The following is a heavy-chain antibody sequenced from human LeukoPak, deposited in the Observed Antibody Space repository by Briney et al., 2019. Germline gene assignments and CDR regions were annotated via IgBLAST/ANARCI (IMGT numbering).Heavy chain of an antibody. CDR1: GYTFTSYG. CDR3: ARDRLLRGYDFWSGYHTLMFDY. CDR2: ISAYNGNT. V-gene: IGHV1-18*01. D-gene: IGHD3-3*01. J-gene: IGHJ4*02. Sequence: ASVKVSCKASGYTFTSYGISWVRQAPGQGLEWMGWISAYNGNTNYAQKLQGRVTMTTDTSTSTAYMELRSLRSDDTAVYYCARDRLLRGYDFWSGYHTLMFDYWGQGTLVTVSS.